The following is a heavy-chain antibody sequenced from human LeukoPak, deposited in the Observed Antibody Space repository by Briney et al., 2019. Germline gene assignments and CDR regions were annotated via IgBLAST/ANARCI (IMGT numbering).Heavy chain of an antibody. CDR2: IYYTGTT. D-gene: IGHD3-10*01. CDR1: GGSISSYY. CDR3: ARHDYYGSLNWFDP. Sequence: TSETLSLTCTVSGGSISSYYWGWIRQPPGKGLEWIGTIYYTGTTYYNPSLKSRLTISVDTSKNQFSLKLTSVTAADTAVYYCARHDYYGSLNWFDPWGQGTLITVSS. V-gene: IGHV4-39*01. J-gene: IGHJ5*02.